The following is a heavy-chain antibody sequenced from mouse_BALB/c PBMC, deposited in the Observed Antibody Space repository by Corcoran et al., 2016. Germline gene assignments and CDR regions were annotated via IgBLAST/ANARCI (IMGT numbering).Heavy chain of an antibody. CDR3: ARLIYGNYGVWFAY. V-gene: IGHV9-1*02. D-gene: IGHD2-1*01. CDR1: GYTFTNYG. J-gene: IGHJ3*01. CDR2: INTYTGEP. Sequence: QIQLVQSGPELKKPGETVKISCKASGYTFTNYGMNWVKQAPGKGLKLMGWINTYTGEPTYADDFKGRFAFSLETSASTAYLQINNLKNEDMATYFCARLIYGNYGVWFAYWGQGTLVTVSA.